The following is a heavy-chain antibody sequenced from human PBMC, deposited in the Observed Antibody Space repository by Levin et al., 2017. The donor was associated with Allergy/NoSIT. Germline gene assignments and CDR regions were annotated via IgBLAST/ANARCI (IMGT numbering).Heavy chain of an antibody. Sequence: PGGSLRLSCSASGFVFDNAWMGWVRQAPGTGLEWVGRIKSTIVGGTTDYAAPVKGRFTISRDDSKNTLYLQMNSLKTEDTAVYYCTTHDYGYVMDAWGQGTTVSVSS. CDR2: IKSTIVGGTT. V-gene: IGHV3-15*01. D-gene: IGHD4/OR15-4a*01. CDR3: TTHDYGYVMDA. CDR1: GFVFDNAW. J-gene: IGHJ6*02.